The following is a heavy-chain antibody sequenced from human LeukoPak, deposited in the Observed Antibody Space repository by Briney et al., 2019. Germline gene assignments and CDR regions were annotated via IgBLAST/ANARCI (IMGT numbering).Heavy chain of an antibody. CDR3: ARGRGYSYGYKGDFDY. J-gene: IGHJ4*02. D-gene: IGHD5-18*01. CDR1: GGSFSGYY. Sequence: SETLSLTCAVYGGSFSGYYWSWIRQPPGKGLEWIGEINHSGSTNYNLSLKSRVTISVDTSKNQFSLKLSSVTAADTAVYYCARGRGYSYGYKGDFDYWGQGTLVTVSS. V-gene: IGHV4-34*01. CDR2: INHSGST.